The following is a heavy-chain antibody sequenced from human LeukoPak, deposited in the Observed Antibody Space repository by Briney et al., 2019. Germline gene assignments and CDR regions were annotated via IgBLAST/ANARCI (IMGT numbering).Heavy chain of an antibody. V-gene: IGHV4-4*02. CDR1: GFTFSAYP. CDR2: IYHSGST. D-gene: IGHD2-2*01. Sequence: PGGSLRLSCAASGFTFSAYPMNWVRQPPGKGLEWIGEIYHSGSTNYNPSLKSRVTISVDKSKNQFSLKLSSVTAADTAVYYCARDRGYCSSTSCYALPYYYYGMDVWGQGTTVTVSS. J-gene: IGHJ6*02. CDR3: ARDRGYCSSTSCYALPYYYYGMDV.